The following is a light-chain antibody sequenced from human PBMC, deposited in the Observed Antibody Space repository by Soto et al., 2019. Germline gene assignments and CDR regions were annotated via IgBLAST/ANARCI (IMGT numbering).Light chain of an antibody. Sequence: DIPMTQSPSTLSASVGDRVTITCRASQSISSWLAWYQQKPGKAPKLLIYDASSLESGVPSRFSGSGSGTEFTLTISSLQPDDFATYYCQQYNSWLFTFGPGTKVDIK. V-gene: IGKV1-5*01. J-gene: IGKJ3*01. CDR3: QQYNSWLFT. CDR1: QSISSW. CDR2: DAS.